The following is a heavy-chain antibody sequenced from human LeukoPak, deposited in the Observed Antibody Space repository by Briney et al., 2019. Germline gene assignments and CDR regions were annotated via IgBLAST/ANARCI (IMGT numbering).Heavy chain of an antibody. V-gene: IGHV1-69*01. CDR3: ARAPYYYGSGSPPDY. Sequence: ASVKVSCKASGGTFSSYAISWVRQAPGQGLEWMGGIIPIFGTANYAQKFQGRVTITADESTSTAYMELSSLRSEDTAVYYWARAPYYYGSGSPPDYWGQGTLVTVSS. CDR1: GGTFSSYA. D-gene: IGHD3-10*01. CDR2: IIPIFGTA. J-gene: IGHJ4*02.